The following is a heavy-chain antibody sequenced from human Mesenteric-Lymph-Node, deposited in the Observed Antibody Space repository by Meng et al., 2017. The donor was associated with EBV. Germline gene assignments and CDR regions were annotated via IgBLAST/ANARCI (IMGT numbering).Heavy chain of an antibody. J-gene: IGHJ4*02. Sequence: QVQRVQSGSELKKPGASVKVSCKASGYTFTSYAMNWVRQAPGQGLEWMGRIDPNSGGTNYAQKFQGRVTMTRDTSISTAYMELSRLRSDDTAVYYCARSDSSSWSDFDYWGQGTLVTVSS. CDR2: IDPNSGGT. CDR1: GYTFTSYA. V-gene: IGHV1-2*06. D-gene: IGHD6-13*01. CDR3: ARSDSSSWSDFDY.